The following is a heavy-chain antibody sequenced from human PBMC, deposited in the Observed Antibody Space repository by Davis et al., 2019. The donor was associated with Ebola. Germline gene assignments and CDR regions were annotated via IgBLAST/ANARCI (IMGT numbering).Heavy chain of an antibody. J-gene: IGHJ4*02. CDR1: GFTFSAYY. V-gene: IGHV3-11*06. CDR2: ISSSSSYT. CDR3: ARGVSRDGYNYRWYFDY. D-gene: IGHD5-24*01. Sequence: GGSLRLSCAASGFTFSAYYMSWIRQAPGKGLEWVSYISSSSSYTNYADSVKGRFTISRDNAKNSLYLQMNSLRAEDTAVYYCARGVSRDGYNYRWYFDYWGQGTLVTVSS.